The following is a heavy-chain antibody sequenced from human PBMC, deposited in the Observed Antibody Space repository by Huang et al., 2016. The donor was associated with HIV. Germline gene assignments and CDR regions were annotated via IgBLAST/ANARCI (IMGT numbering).Heavy chain of an antibody. D-gene: IGHD3-10*01. CDR3: ARSPYGSGTYHGMDV. J-gene: IGHJ6*02. CDR1: GDSLTDTY. V-gene: IGHV1-2*02. CDR2: INPNSGTT. Sequence: ASVRVSCKTSGDSLTDTYMHWVRQAPGQGPEWMGWINPNSGTTKYAEKFVGRFTMTRDTSTSTVYMEVSRLRRDDTAVFYWARSPYGSGTYHGMDVWGQGTTVTVSS.